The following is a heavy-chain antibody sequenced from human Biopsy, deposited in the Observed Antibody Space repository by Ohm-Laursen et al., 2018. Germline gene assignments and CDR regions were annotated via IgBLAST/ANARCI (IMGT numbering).Heavy chain of an antibody. J-gene: IGHJ2*01. V-gene: IGHV3-9*01. CDR2: ITWNSGTI. D-gene: IGHD2-15*01. Sequence: SLRLCCSATGFIFDDYAMHWVRQAPGKGLEWVSSITWNSGTIDYADSVKGRFTISRDNAKNSLYLQMNSLRAGDTALYYCAKARVAIRYFDIWGRGTLVTVSS. CDR3: AKARVAIRYFDI. CDR1: GFIFDDYA.